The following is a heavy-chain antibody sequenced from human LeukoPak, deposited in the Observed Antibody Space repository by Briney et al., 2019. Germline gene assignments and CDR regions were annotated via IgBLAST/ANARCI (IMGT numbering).Heavy chain of an antibody. CDR3: ARATFPYYYDSNGLNAFDI. Sequence: ASVKVSCKASGYTFTGYYMHWVRQPPGQGLEWIGSTNPNSGGTTYAQNFQGRVTLTRDTSTSTAYMELSRLRSDDTAVYYCARATFPYYYDSNGLNAFDIWGQGTMVTVSS. CDR1: GYTFTGYY. J-gene: IGHJ3*02. CDR2: TNPNSGGT. D-gene: IGHD3-22*01. V-gene: IGHV1-2*02.